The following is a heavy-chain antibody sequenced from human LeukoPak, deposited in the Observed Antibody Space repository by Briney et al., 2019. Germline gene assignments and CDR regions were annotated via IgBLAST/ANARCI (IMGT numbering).Heavy chain of an antibody. CDR1: GFTFSNFA. V-gene: IGHV3-30*02. Sequence: GGSLRLSCAASGFTFSNFAMHWVRQAPGKGLEWVARINFDGSSKSYADSLKGRFTISRDNSKNTHYLQMNSLTVADTAVYYCGRAFPPLRTASAGDLWGQGTLVTVSS. D-gene: IGHD3-16*01. J-gene: IGHJ4*02. CDR3: GRAFPPLRTASAGDL. CDR2: INFDGSSK.